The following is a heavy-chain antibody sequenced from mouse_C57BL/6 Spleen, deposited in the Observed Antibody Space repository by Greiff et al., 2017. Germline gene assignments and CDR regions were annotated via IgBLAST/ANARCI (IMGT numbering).Heavy chain of an antibody. Sequence: VQLQQSGPELVKPGASVKISCKASGYAFSSSWMNWVKQRPGKGLEWIGRIYPGDGDTNYNGKFKGKATLTADKSSSTAYRQLSSLTSEDSAVYFCARKGGGNYLEAMDYWGQGTSVTVSS. J-gene: IGHJ4*01. V-gene: IGHV1-82*01. D-gene: IGHD2-1*01. CDR1: GYAFSSSW. CDR3: ARKGGGNYLEAMDY. CDR2: IYPGDGDT.